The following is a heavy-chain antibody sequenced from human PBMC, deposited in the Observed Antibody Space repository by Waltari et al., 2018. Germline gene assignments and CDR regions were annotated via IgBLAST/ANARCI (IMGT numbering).Heavy chain of an antibody. D-gene: IGHD6-6*01. J-gene: IGHJ4*02. CDR3: AKDMTRYSSSSDFDH. Sequence: EVQLLASGGGLVQPGGSLTLSCAASGFTLTNYAMCWVRQGPGKGLEWVSGINDNGESTYYADFVKGRITISRDNSKNTLYLRMHSLRAEDTALYYCAKDMTRYSSSSDFDHWGQGTLVTVSS. CDR2: INDNGEST. CDR1: GFTLTNYA. V-gene: IGHV3-23*01.